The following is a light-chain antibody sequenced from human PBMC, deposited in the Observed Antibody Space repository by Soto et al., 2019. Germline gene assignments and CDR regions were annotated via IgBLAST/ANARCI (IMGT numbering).Light chain of an antibody. CDR3: QQLNTYPIT. V-gene: IGKV1-9*01. CDR1: HGISSY. J-gene: IGKJ5*01. CDR2: AAS. Sequence: IQLTQSPSSRSASLGYRFTITCRASHGISSYLAWYQQKPGKALKLLIYAASTLQSGVPSRFSGSGSGTDFTLTISSLQPEDFATYYCQQLNTYPITFGQGTRLEIK.